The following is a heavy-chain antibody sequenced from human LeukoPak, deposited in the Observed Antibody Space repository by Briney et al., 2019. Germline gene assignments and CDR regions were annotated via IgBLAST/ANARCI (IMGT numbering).Heavy chain of an antibody. J-gene: IGHJ4*02. V-gene: IGHV3-23*01. D-gene: IGHD1-26*01. CDR1: GITLNIFA. CDR2: ITRSGTNT. CDR3: ATDPATVGVTTRDY. Sequence: PGGSPRLSCAASGITLNIFAMNWVRQAPGKGLEWVSAITRSGTNTFYRDSVKGRFTVSRDNSKNTIFLQMNTLRADDTAVYFCATDPATVGVTTRDYWGQGTPVTVSS.